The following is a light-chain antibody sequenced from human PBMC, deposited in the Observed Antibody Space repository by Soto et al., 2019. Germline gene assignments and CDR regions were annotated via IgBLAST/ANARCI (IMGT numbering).Light chain of an antibody. CDR1: SSDVGLYNY. Sequence: QSVLTQPASVSGSPGQSITVSCTGTSSDVGLYNYVSWYQQHPGKVPKLMIYDVSYRPSGVSSRFSGSKSGNTASLTISGLQAEDEADYYCSSYTSSGTRLFGGGTQLTVL. V-gene: IGLV2-14*03. J-gene: IGLJ2*01. CDR3: SSYTSSGTRL. CDR2: DVS.